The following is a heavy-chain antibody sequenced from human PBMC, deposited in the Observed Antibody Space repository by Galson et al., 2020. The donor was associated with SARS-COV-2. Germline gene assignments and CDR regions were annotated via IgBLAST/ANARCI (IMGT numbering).Heavy chain of an antibody. V-gene: IGHV3-21*01. J-gene: IGHJ4*02. D-gene: IGHD2-21*02. Sequence: GASLKISCAASGFTFSSYSMNWVRQAPGKGLEWVSSISSSSRYIYYADAVKCRFTISRDNAKNSLYLQMNSLRAEDTAVYYCARDRPYYGGNSPFDYWGQGTLVTVSS. CDR2: ISSSSRYI. CDR1: GFTFSSYS. CDR3: ARDRPYYGGNSPFDY.